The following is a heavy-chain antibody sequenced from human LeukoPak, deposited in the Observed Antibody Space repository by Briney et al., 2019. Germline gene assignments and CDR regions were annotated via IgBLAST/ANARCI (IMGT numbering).Heavy chain of an antibody. CDR2: ISWDGGST. CDR3: AKPDSSGYYLASNDAFDI. Sequence: GGSLRLSCAASGFTFDDYTMHWVRQAPGKGLEWVSLISWDGGSTYYADCVKGRFTISRDNSKNSLYLQMNSLRTEDTALYYCAKPDSSGYYLASNDAFDIWGQGTMVTVSS. CDR1: GFTFDDYT. V-gene: IGHV3-43*01. J-gene: IGHJ3*02. D-gene: IGHD3-22*01.